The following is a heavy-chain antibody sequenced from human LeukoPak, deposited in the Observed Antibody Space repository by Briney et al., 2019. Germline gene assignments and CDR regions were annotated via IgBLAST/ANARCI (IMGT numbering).Heavy chain of an antibody. CDR2: IKQDGDEK. D-gene: IGHD1-1*01. V-gene: IGHV3-7*01. Sequence: GGSLRLSCAASRFTFSSYWMTWVRQAPGKGLEWVANIKQDGDEKYYVDSVKGRFTISRDNAKNSLYLQMNSLRVEDTAVYYCARGYWNFDNWGQGTLVSVSS. J-gene: IGHJ4*02. CDR3: ARGYWNFDN. CDR1: RFTFSSYW.